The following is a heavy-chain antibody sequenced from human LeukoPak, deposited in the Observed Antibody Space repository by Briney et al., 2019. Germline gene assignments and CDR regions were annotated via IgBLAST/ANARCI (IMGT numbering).Heavy chain of an antibody. Sequence: ASVKVSLTASGYTFTGYYMHRVRQAPGQGLEWMGWINPNSGGTNYAQKFQGRVTMTRDTSISTAYMELSRLRSDDTAVYYCARGERRITMVRGALYYFDYWGQGTLVTVSS. D-gene: IGHD3-10*01. J-gene: IGHJ4*02. CDR2: INPNSGGT. CDR1: GYTFTGYY. V-gene: IGHV1-2*02. CDR3: ARGERRITMVRGALYYFDY.